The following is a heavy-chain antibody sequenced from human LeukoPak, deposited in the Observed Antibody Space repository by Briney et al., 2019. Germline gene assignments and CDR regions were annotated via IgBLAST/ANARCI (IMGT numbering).Heavy chain of an antibody. V-gene: IGHV3-30-3*01. J-gene: IGHJ3*02. D-gene: IGHD5-18*01. Sequence: GSLRLSCAASGFTFSSYAMHWVRQAPGKGLEWVAVISYDGNNKYYADSVKGRFIISRDNSKNTLYLQMNSLRTEDTAMYYCARDPKGGFSYGWGAFDIWGQGTMVTVSS. CDR3: ARDPKGGFSYGWGAFDI. CDR1: GFTFSSYA. CDR2: ISYDGNNK.